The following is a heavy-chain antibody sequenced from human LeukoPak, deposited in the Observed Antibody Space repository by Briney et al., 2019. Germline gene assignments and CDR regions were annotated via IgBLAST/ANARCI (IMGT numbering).Heavy chain of an antibody. CDR3: ARVGSGYDFDYFDY. V-gene: IGHV3-7*03. CDR2: IKQDGSEK. Sequence: GGSLRLSCAASGFTFSSYSMNWVRQAPGKGLEWVANIKQDGSEKYYVDSVKGRFTISRDNAKNSLYLQMNSLRAKDTAVYYCARVGSGYDFDYFDYWGQGTLVTVSS. D-gene: IGHD5-12*01. CDR1: GFTFSSYS. J-gene: IGHJ4*02.